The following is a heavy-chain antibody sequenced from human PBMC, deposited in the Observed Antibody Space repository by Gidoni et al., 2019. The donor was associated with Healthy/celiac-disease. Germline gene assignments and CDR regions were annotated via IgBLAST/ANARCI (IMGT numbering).Heavy chain of an antibody. Sequence: EVQLVESGGGLVQPGGSLRLSCAASGFTFSSYWMSWVRQAPGKGLEWVANIKQDGSEKYYVDSVKGRFTISRDNAKNSLYLQMNSLRAEDTAVYYCASNIAAAGNAYFDYWGQGTLVTVSS. CDR3: ASNIAAAGNAYFDY. J-gene: IGHJ4*02. CDR2: IKQDGSEK. V-gene: IGHV3-7*01. CDR1: GFTFSSYW. D-gene: IGHD6-13*01.